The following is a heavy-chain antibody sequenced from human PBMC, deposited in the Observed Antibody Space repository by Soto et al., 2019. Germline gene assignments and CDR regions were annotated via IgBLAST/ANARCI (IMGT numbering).Heavy chain of an antibody. J-gene: IGHJ4*02. D-gene: IGHD6-19*01. CDR2: INPNSGGT. Sequence: ASVKVSCKASGYTFTGYYMHWVRQAPGQGLEWTGWINPNSGGTNYAQKFQGWVTMTRDTSISTAYMELSRLRSDDTAVYYCVAVAGTVQDVDYWGQGTLVTVSS. V-gene: IGHV1-2*04. CDR3: VAVAGTVQDVDY. CDR1: GYTFTGYY.